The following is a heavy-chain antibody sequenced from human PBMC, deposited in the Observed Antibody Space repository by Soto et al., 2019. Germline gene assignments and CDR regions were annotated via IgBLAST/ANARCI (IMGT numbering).Heavy chain of an antibody. CDR1: GGTFSSYA. Sequence: QVPLVQSGAEVKKPGSSVKVSCKASGGTFSSYAISWVRQAPGQGLEWMGGIIPIFGTANYAQKFQGRVTITADESTSTAYMELSRLRSEDTAVYYCARDPRWGIAANYSYGMDVWGQGPTVTVSS. V-gene: IGHV1-69*01. J-gene: IGHJ6*01. CDR2: IIPIFGTA. D-gene: IGHD6-13*01. CDR3: ARDPRWGIAANYSYGMDV.